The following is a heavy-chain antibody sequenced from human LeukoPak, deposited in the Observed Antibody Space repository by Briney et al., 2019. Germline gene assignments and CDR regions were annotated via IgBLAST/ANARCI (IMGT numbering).Heavy chain of an antibody. CDR2: ISPNSADI. Sequence: GGSLRLSCAASGFTFSDSYMTCIRLAPGKGLEWVSYISPNSADIKYADSVKGRFTISRDNAKKSLYLQMNSLTAEDTSVYYCSRDPRRLDYWGQGALVTVSS. V-gene: IGHV3-11*06. CDR3: SRDPRRLDY. J-gene: IGHJ4*02. CDR1: GFTFSDSY.